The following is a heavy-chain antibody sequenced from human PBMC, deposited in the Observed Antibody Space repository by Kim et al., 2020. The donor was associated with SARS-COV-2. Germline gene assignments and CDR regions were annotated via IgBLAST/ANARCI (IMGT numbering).Heavy chain of an antibody. J-gene: IGHJ4*02. V-gene: IGHV3-53*01. D-gene: IGHD2-21*02. CDR2: IYSGGST. Sequence: GGSLRLSCAASGFTVSSNYMSWVRQAPGKGLEWVSVIYSGGSTYYADSVKGRFTISRDNSKNTLYLQMNSLRAEDTAVYYCARRDWGCGGDCPTDYWGQGTLVTVSS. CDR1: GFTVSSNY. CDR3: ARRDWGCGGDCPTDY.